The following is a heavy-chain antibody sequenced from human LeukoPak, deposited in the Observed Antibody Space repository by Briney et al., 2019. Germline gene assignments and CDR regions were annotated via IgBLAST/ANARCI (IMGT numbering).Heavy chain of an antibody. Sequence: PGGSLRLSCAASGFTFSDYYMSWIRQAPGKGLEWVSYISSSSSYTNYADSVKGRFTISRDNAKNSLYLQMNSLRAEDTAVYYCARDGPTYYYDSSGYLNAFDIWGQGTMVTVSS. CDR3: ARDGPTYYYDSSGYLNAFDI. D-gene: IGHD3-22*01. CDR1: GFTFSDYY. CDR2: ISSSSSYT. J-gene: IGHJ3*02. V-gene: IGHV3-11*06.